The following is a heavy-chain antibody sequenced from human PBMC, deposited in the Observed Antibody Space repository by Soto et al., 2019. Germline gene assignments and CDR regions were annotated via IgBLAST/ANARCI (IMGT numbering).Heavy chain of an antibody. CDR2: ISGSGGST. CDR3: AKVIAAAGTGYWFDP. Sequence: GGSLRLSCAASGFTVSSYYMSWVRQAPGKGLEWVSAISGSGGSTYYADSVKGRFTISRDNSKNTLYLQMNSLRAEDTAGYYCAKVIAAAGTGYWFDPWGQGTLVTVSS. J-gene: IGHJ5*02. CDR1: GFTVSSYY. V-gene: IGHV3-23*01. D-gene: IGHD6-13*01.